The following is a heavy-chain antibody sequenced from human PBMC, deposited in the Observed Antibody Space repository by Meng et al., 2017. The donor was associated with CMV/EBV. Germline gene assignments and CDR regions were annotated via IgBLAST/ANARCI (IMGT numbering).Heavy chain of an antibody. Sequence: GESLKISCAASGFTFSSYGMHWVRQAPGKGLEWVAFIRYDGSNKYYADSVKGRFTISRDNSKNTLYLQMNSLRAEDTAVYYCAKGRIEAAGTSPAYYYYYGMDVWGQGTTVTVSS. J-gene: IGHJ6*02. CDR1: GFTFSSYG. CDR3: AKGRIEAAGTSPAYYYYYGMDV. D-gene: IGHD6-13*01. V-gene: IGHV3-30*02. CDR2: IRYDGSNK.